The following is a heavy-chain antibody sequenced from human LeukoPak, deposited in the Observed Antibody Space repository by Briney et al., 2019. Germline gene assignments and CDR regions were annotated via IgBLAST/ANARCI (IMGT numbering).Heavy chain of an antibody. Sequence: PSETLSLTCSVSGGSISGYYWTWIRQPAGKGLEWIGRFYTSGSTHYNPSLKTRLTMSVDTSKNQFSLKLSSVTAADTAVYYCARLITGTTTAFDIWGQGTMVTVSS. J-gene: IGHJ3*02. CDR1: GGSISGYY. CDR3: ARLITGTTTAFDI. D-gene: IGHD1-7*01. V-gene: IGHV4-4*07. CDR2: FYTSGST.